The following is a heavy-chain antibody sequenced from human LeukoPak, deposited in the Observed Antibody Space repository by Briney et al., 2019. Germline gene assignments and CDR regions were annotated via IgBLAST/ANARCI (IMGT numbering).Heavy chain of an antibody. D-gene: IGHD2-2*03. V-gene: IGHV1-46*01. CDR2: INPSGGST. CDR1: GYTFTNYH. Sequence: EASLKVSCKTSGYTFTNYHIHWVRQAPGQGLEWMGIINPSGGSTSYAQKFQGRVTMTRDMSTSTVYMELSSLRSEDTAVYYCARETLGIVVVPAAPETNDAFDIWGQGTMVTVSS. J-gene: IGHJ3*02. CDR3: ARETLGIVVVPAAPETNDAFDI.